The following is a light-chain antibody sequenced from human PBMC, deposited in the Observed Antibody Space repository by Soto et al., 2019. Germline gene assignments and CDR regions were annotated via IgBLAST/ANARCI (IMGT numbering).Light chain of an antibody. CDR2: EVT. Sequence: QSVLTQPPSASGSPGQSVTISCIGTSSDVGRYNYVSWYQHHPGKAPKLIIYEVTKRPSGVPDRLSGSKSGNTASLTVSGLQADDEADYYCNSYVGSNNYVFGTGTKVTV. J-gene: IGLJ1*01. CDR3: NSYVGSNNYV. V-gene: IGLV2-8*01. CDR1: SSDVGRYNY.